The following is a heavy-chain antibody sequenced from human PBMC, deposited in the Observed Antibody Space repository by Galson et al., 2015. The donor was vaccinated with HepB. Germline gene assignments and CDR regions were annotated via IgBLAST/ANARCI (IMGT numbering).Heavy chain of an antibody. CDR3: ARAIFGVVIEFDP. CDR2: ISAYNGNT. V-gene: IGHV1-18*04. J-gene: IGHJ5*02. Sequence: SVKVSCKASGYTFINYGISWVRQAPGQGPEWMGWISAYNGNTNFAQKFQGRVTVTTDTSTITTYMDLTSLTSDDTAVYYCARAIFGVVIEFDPWGQGTLVTVSS. CDR1: GYTFINYG. D-gene: IGHD3-3*01.